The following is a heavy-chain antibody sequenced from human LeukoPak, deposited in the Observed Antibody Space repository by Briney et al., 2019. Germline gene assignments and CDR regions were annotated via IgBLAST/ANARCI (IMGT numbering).Heavy chain of an antibody. Sequence: SETLSLTCTVSGGSISSYYWSWIRQPAGKGLEWIGRIHTSGSTNYNPSLKSRVTMSVDTSKNQFSLKLSSVTAADTAVYYCARSMVRGVIIDYWGQGTLVTVSS. J-gene: IGHJ4*02. CDR2: IHTSGST. CDR3: ARSMVRGVIIDY. V-gene: IGHV4-4*07. D-gene: IGHD3-10*01. CDR1: GGSISSYY.